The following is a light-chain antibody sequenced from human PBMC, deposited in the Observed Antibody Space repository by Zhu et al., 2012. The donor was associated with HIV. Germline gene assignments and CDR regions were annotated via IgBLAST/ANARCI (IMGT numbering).Light chain of an antibody. Sequence: EIVLTQSPGTLSLSPGERATLSCRASQTVSRNYLAWYQQKPGQAPRLLIYGASRRVTGIPDRFSGSGSGTDFTLTISRLEPEDFAVYYCQHYVPSPMYTFGQGTKLEXK. CDR2: GAS. CDR3: QHYVPSPMYT. V-gene: IGKV3-20*01. J-gene: IGKJ2*01. CDR1: QTVSRNY.